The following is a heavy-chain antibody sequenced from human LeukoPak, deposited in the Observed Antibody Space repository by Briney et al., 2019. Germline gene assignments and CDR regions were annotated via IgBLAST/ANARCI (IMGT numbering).Heavy chain of an antibody. CDR1: GDSISSDTYY. CDR3: ARRARDWYSPIEY. Sequence: NPSETLSLTCTVSGDSISSDTYYWSWIRQPAGKGLQWIGRTHASGSFMYNPSLKSRLTISIDTSKKQFSLKLSSVTDAGTAVYYCARRARDWYSPIEYWGPGTLVTVSS. V-gene: IGHV4-61*02. D-gene: IGHD2-21*02. CDR2: THASGSF. J-gene: IGHJ4*02.